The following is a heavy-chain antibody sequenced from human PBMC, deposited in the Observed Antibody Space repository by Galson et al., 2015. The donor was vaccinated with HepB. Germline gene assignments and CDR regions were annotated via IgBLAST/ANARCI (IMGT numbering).Heavy chain of an antibody. Sequence: SLRLSCAASGFTFDDYAMHWVRQAPGKGLEWVSGINWNSGTIAYADSVKGRFTISRDNTKNSLYLQMNSLRAEDTALYYCAKDTTWGVGATSLFDFWGQGTLPTVSS. CDR1: GFTFDDYA. J-gene: IGHJ4*02. CDR3: AKDTTWGVGATSLFDF. CDR2: INWNSGTI. D-gene: IGHD1-26*01. V-gene: IGHV3-9*01.